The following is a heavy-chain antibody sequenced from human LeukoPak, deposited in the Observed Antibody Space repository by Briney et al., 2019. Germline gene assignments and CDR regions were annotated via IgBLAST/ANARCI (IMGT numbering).Heavy chain of an antibody. CDR2: IHSSGTT. Sequence: SETLSLTCTVSGGSVSTYYWSWIRQPAGKGLEWIGRIHSSGTTHYNPSLRSRVTLSIDTSKNQFSLKLSSVTAADTAVYYCGRLNLPAVSGAFDYWGQGTLVTVSS. V-gene: IGHV4-4*07. CDR1: GGSVSTYY. J-gene: IGHJ4*02. CDR3: GRLNLPAVSGAFDY. D-gene: IGHD2-2*01.